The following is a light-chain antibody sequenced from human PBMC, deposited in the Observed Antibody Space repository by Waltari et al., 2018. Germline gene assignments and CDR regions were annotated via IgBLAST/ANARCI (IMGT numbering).Light chain of an antibody. J-gene: IGLJ1*01. CDR1: TSNIGAGYD. CDR3: QSYDSTLSGYV. CDR2: GNN. V-gene: IGLV1-40*01. Sequence: QSVLTQPPSVSGAPGQRVTISCTGSTSNIGAGYDVHWYQQFPGTAPKLLSYGNNTRPSGCPDRFSRSKSGTSASLSITGLQAEDEADYYCQSYDSTLSGYVFGTGTRVTVL.